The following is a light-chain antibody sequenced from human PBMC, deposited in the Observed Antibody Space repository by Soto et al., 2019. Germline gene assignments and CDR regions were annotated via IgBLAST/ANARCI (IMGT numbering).Light chain of an antibody. CDR3: QQYGSSPST. CDR2: GAS. V-gene: IGKV3-20*01. Sequence: EVVLTQSPGTLSLSPGERATLSCRASQSVSSSYFAWYQQIPGQAPRLLIYGASSRATDIPERFSGSGSGTDFPLTISRLEPEDFAVYYCQQYGSSPSTFGPGTKVDIK. CDR1: QSVSSSY. J-gene: IGKJ3*01.